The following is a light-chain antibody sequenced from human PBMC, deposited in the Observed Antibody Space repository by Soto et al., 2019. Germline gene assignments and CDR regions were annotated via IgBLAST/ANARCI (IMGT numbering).Light chain of an antibody. J-gene: IGKJ1*01. CDR3: QQYGRSPRT. V-gene: IGKV3-20*01. CDR1: QSGTSNY. CDR2: GAS. Sequence: EIVLTHAPATLSLSPGVRATLSCRASQSGTSNYLAWYKLRPGQAPRLLIYGASRRATGIPDRFSGSGSRTDLTLDVSRLEPEDFAVYYCQQYGRSPRTFGQGTIGEIK.